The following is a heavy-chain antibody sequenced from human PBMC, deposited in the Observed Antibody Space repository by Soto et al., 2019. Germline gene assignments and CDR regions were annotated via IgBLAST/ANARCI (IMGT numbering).Heavy chain of an antibody. D-gene: IGHD3-10*01. Sequence: QVQLVESGGGVVQPGRSLRLSCAASGFTFSSYGMHWVRQAPGKGLEWVAVIWYDGSNKYYADSVKGRFTISRDNSKNTLYLQMNSLRAEDTAVYYCARDGQKNYYGSGSYQNYYYYYGMDVWGQGTTVTVSS. CDR3: ARDGQKNYYGSGSYQNYYYYYGMDV. CDR2: IWYDGSNK. J-gene: IGHJ6*02. CDR1: GFTFSSYG. V-gene: IGHV3-33*01.